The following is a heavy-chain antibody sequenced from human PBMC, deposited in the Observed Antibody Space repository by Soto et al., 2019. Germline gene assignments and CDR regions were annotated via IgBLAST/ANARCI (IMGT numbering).Heavy chain of an antibody. J-gene: IGHJ6*02. CDR2: ISYDGSNK. D-gene: IGHD3-3*01. CDR3: AKGSVLRFLEWLNYYYYYGMDV. Sequence: GGSLRLSCAASGFTCSSYGMHWVRQAPGKGLEWVAVISYDGSNKYYADSVKGRFTISRDNSKNTLYLQMNSLRAEDTAVYYCAKGSVLRFLEWLNYYYYYGMDVWGQGTTVTVSS. V-gene: IGHV3-30*18. CDR1: GFTCSSYG.